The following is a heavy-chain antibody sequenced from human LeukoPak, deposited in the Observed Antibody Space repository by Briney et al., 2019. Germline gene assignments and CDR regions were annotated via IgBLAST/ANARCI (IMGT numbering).Heavy chain of an antibody. D-gene: IGHD3-10*01. J-gene: IGHJ5*02. V-gene: IGHV3-21*04. Sequence: NPGGSLRLSCAASGFTFSNYNMNWVRQAPGKGLEWVSYISSRGSYTYYADSVKGRFTISRDNAKNSLYLQMNSLRAEDTAVYYCTAYYYGSGSYYNVEWYDPWGPGTLVTVSS. CDR1: GFTFSNYN. CDR3: TAYYYGSGSYYNVEWYDP. CDR2: ISSRGSYT.